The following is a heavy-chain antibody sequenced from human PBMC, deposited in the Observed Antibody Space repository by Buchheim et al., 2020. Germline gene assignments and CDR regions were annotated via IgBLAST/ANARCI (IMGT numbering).Heavy chain of an antibody. Sequence: QVQLQQWGAGLLKPSETLSLTCAVYGGSFSGYYWSWIRQPPGKGLEWIGEINHSGSTNYNPSLKSRVTISVDTSKNQFSLKLSSVTAADTAVYYCARIVWRSPGVPAAKRNYFDYWGQGTL. CDR3: ARIVWRSPGVPAAKRNYFDY. D-gene: IGHD2-2*01. CDR2: INHSGST. CDR1: GGSFSGYY. J-gene: IGHJ4*02. V-gene: IGHV4-34*01.